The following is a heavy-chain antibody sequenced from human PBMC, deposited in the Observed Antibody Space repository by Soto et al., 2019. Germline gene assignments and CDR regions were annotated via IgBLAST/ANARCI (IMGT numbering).Heavy chain of an antibody. J-gene: IGHJ5*02. CDR3: ARLGTYCSGGSCRNWFDP. CDR1: GYTFTSYA. Sequence: ASVKVSCKASGYTFTSYAMHWVRQAPGQRLEWMGWINAGNGNTKYSQKFQGRVTITRDTSASTAYMELSSLRSEDTAVYYCARLGTYCSGGSCRNWFDPWGQGTLVTVSS. V-gene: IGHV1-3*01. CDR2: INAGNGNT. D-gene: IGHD2-15*01.